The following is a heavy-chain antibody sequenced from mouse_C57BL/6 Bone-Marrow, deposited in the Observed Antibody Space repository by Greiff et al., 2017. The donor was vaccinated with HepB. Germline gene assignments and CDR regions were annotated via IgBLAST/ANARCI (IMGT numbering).Heavy chain of an antibody. Sequence: VKLVESGAELVRPGASVTLSCKASGYTFTDYEMHWVKQTPVHGLEWIGAIDPETGGTAYNQKFKGKAILTADKSSSTAYMELRSLTSEDSAVYYCTRKEYEYDDYFDYWGQGTTLTVSS. CDR3: TRKEYEYDDYFDY. CDR1: GYTFTDYE. V-gene: IGHV1-15*01. D-gene: IGHD2-4*01. CDR2: IDPETGGT. J-gene: IGHJ2*01.